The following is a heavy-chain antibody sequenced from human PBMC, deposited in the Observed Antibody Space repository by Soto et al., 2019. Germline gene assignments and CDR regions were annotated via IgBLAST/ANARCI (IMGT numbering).Heavy chain of an antibody. CDR2: INPSGGST. CDR3: ARIPRYSFPTSDDLDS. D-gene: IGHD5-18*01. V-gene: IGHV1-46*01. J-gene: IGHJ4*02. Sequence: ASVKVSCKASGYIFTSYYLHWVRQAPGQGLEWMGIINPSGGSTNYAEKFQGRLTVTADGSTNTAYMELNSLTSEDTAVYYCARIPRYSFPTSDDLDSWGQGTLVTVSS. CDR1: GYIFTSYY.